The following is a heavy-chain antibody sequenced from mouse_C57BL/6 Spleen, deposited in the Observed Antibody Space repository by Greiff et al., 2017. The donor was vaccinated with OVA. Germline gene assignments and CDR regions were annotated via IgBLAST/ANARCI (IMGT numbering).Heavy chain of an antibody. V-gene: IGHV1-15*01. CDR2: IDPETGGT. CDR1: GYTFTDYE. Sequence: VQLQQSGAELVRPGASVTLSCKASGYTFTDYEMHWVKQTPVHGLEWIGAIDPETGGTAYNQKFKGKAILTADKSSSTAYMELRSLTSEDSAVYYCTSYYCLDWCAYWGQGTLVTVSA. D-gene: IGHD1-1*01. J-gene: IGHJ3*01. CDR3: TSYYCLDWCAY.